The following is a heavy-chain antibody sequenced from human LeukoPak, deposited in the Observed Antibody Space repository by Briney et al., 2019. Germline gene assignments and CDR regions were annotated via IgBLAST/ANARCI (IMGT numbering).Heavy chain of an antibody. V-gene: IGHV3-21*03. CDR3: LLQMTYGELSDPDF. D-gene: IGHD3-16*02. CDR2: SGTRSGTK. J-gene: IGHJ4*02. CDR1: GFTLGSLA. Sequence: GGSLRLSCAASGFTLGSLAMHWVRQAPGKGLEWVSSSGTRSGTKYYADSVMGRFTISRDSAMNSVSLQINSLRAEDTAVYYCLLQMTYGELSDPDFRGQGTLVTVSS.